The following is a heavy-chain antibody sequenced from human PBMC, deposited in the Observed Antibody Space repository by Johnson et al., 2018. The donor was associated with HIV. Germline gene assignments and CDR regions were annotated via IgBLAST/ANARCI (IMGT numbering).Heavy chain of an antibody. D-gene: IGHD3-10*01. Sequence: VQLVESGGGVVQPGRSLRLSCAASGFSFDDYAMHWVRQVPGKGLEWVSGISWNSGSIGYVDSVKGLFTVSRDNAKKFLYLHMNSLRAEDTALYYCAKERYSYGSGSGIDAFDIWGQGTMVTVSS. J-gene: IGHJ3*02. CDR1: GFSFDDYA. CDR2: ISWNSGSI. CDR3: AKERYSYGSGSGIDAFDI. V-gene: IGHV3-9*01.